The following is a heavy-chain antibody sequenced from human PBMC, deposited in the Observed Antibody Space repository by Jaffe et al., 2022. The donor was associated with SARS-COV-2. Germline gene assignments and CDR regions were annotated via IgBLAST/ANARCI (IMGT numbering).Heavy chain of an antibody. D-gene: IGHD3-22*01. Sequence: QVQLQESGPGLVKPSQTLSLTCTVSGDSISSGYYYWSWIRQHPEKGLEWIGYIYYSGSTYYNPSLKSRVTISVDTSKNQFSLKLNSVTAADTAVYYCARDRNYDSSGGFDSWGQGTLVTVSS. CDR2: IYYSGST. CDR1: GDSISSGYYY. V-gene: IGHV4-31*03. CDR3: ARDRNYDSSGGFDS. J-gene: IGHJ4*02.